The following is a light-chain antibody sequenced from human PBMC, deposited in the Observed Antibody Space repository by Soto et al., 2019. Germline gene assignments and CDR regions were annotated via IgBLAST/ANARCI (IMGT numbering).Light chain of an antibody. CDR2: GVS. Sequence: EIVMTQSPGTLSVSPGERATLSCRASQSVSVNLAWYQQKPGQAPRLLIYGVSTRATGIPARFSGSESGTEFTLTISSLQSEDFAVYHCQQYNDWPFTFGPGTKVDIK. CDR1: QSVSVN. CDR3: QQYNDWPFT. V-gene: IGKV3-15*01. J-gene: IGKJ3*01.